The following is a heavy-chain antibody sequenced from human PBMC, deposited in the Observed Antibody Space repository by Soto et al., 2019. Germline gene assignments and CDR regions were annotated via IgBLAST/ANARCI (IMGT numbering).Heavy chain of an antibody. Sequence: GESLKISCKGSGYSFTSYWISWVRQMPGKGLEWMGRIDPSDSYTNYSPSFQGHVTISADKSISTAYLQWSSLKASDTAMYYCARHEANYSDSSGYYRNWFDTWGQGTMVTVPQ. CDR3: ARHEANYSDSSGYYRNWFDT. J-gene: IGHJ5*02. CDR2: IDPSDSYT. CDR1: GYSFTSYW. V-gene: IGHV5-10-1*01. D-gene: IGHD3-22*01.